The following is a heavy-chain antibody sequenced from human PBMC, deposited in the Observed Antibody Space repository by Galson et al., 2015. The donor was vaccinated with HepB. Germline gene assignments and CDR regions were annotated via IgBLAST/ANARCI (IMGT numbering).Heavy chain of an antibody. V-gene: IGHV3-11*01. CDR2: ISGGSSSI. D-gene: IGHD2-8*02. CDR3: ARVKPYCSGGVCYTIDY. Sequence: SLRLSCAASGFTFSDYHMSWIRQAPGKGLEWVSYISGGSSSIYYADSVNGRFTMSRDNVKKSLYVQLNSLRVEDTAVYYCARVKPYCSGGVCYTIDYWGRGTLVSVSS. J-gene: IGHJ4*02. CDR1: GFTFSDYH.